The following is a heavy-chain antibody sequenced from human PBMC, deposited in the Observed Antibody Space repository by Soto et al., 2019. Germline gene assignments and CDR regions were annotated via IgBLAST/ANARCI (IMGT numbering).Heavy chain of an antibody. CDR3: AHHSTWEMATIA. D-gene: IGHD5-12*01. Sequence: GLDLEWLALIYWDDDKRYSPSLKSRLTITKDTSKNQVVLTMTNMDPVDTATYYCAHHSTWEMATIAWGQGTLVTVSS. CDR2: IYWDDDK. V-gene: IGHV2-5*02. J-gene: IGHJ5*02.